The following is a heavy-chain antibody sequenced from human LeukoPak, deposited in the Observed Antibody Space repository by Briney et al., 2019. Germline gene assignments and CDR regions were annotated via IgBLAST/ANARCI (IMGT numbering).Heavy chain of an antibody. CDR1: GFTFSHYW. V-gene: IGHV3-7*01. Sequence: PGGSLRLSCAASGFTFSHYWMSWVRQAPGKGLEWVANMRQDGGEIYYVDSVKGRFTISRDNAKNSLHLEMNSLRAEDTAVYYCARDKIVGATHFDSWGQGTLVTVSS. CDR2: MRQDGGEI. J-gene: IGHJ4*02. D-gene: IGHD1-26*01. CDR3: ARDKIVGATHFDS.